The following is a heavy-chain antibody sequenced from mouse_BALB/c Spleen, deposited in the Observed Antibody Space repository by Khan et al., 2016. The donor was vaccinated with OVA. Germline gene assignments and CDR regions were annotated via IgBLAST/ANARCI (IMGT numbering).Heavy chain of an antibody. CDR1: GYTFTSYS. CDR2: ISTYSGNT. D-gene: IGHD2-3*01. V-gene: IGHV1S137*01. CDR3: ARPAYDGYYDY. Sequence: QVQLQQSGPELVRPGVSVKISCKGSGYTFTSYSMYWVKQRHAKSLEWLGLISTYSGNTNYNQKFKGKATMTVAKSSSTAYMELARLTSEESAIYDGARPAYDGYYDYWGQGTTLTVSS. J-gene: IGHJ2*01.